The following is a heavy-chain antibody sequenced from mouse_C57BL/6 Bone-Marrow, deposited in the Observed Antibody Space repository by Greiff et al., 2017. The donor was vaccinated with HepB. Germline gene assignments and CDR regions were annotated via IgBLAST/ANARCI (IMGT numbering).Heavy chain of an antibody. CDR2: INPYNGGT. CDR1: GYTFTDYY. J-gene: IGHJ3*01. D-gene: IGHD1-1*01. CDR3: ARWGYYYGSPWFAY. Sequence: VQLQQSGPVLVKPGASVKMSCKASGYTFTDYYMNWVKQSHGKSLEWIGVINPYNGGTSYNQKFKGKATLTVDKSSSTAYMELNSLTSEDSAVYYCARWGYYYGSPWFAYWGQGTLVTVSA. V-gene: IGHV1-19*01.